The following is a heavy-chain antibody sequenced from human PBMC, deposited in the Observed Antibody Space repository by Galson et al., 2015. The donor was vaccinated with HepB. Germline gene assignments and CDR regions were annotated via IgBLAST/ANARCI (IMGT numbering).Heavy chain of an antibody. D-gene: IGHD4-23*01. CDR2: ISSSSSYI. J-gene: IGHJ4*02. V-gene: IGHV3-21*01. Sequence: SLRLSCAASGFTFSSYSMNWVRQAPGKGLEWVSSISSSSSYIYYADSVKGRFTISRDNAKNSLYLQMNSLRAEDTAVYYCARDHGTTVVTFYYFDYWGQGTLVTVSS. CDR3: ARDHGTTVVTFYYFDY. CDR1: GFTFSSYS.